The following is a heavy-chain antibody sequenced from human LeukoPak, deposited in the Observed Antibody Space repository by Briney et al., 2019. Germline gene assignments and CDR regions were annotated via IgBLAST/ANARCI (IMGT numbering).Heavy chain of an antibody. CDR2: VYYSGTT. J-gene: IGHJ4*02. D-gene: IGHD2-21*01. CDR3: ARHSYYYDY. CDR1: GASISGSANY. Sequence: SDTLSLTCTVYGASISGSANYGAWIRQPPGKGLEWIGSVYYSGTTDYNPSLNSRVSIFVDTSKNQFSLKLTSVTAADTAVYYCARHSYYYDYWGQGTLVTVSS. V-gene: IGHV4-39*01.